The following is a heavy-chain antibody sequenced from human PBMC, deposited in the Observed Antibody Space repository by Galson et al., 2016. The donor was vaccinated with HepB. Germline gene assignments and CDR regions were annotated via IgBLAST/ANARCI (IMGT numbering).Heavy chain of an antibody. D-gene: IGHD6-19*01. V-gene: IGHV1-18*01. Sequence: SVKVSCKASGYTFANYGISWVRQAPGQGLEWMGWISGYNGNTKYAQKFQGRVTVTPDTSTSTAYMELRSLTSDDTAVYYCGRAVAGRKFFDIWGQGTMVTVSS. CDR3: GRAVAGRKFFDI. CDR1: GYTFANYG. J-gene: IGHJ3*02. CDR2: ISGYNGNT.